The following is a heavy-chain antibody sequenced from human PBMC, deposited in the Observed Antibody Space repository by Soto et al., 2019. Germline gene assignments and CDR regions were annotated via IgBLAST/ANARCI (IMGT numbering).Heavy chain of an antibody. J-gene: IGHJ5*02. Sequence: TLSLTCAISGDSVSSNSAAWNWIRQSPSRGLEWLGRTYYRSKWYNDYAVSVKSRITINPDTSKNQFSLQLNSVTPEDTAVYYCARVITFGGVIDPYNWFDPWGQGTLVTGSS. CDR1: GDSVSSNSAA. CDR3: ARVITFGGVIDPYNWFDP. D-gene: IGHD3-16*02. V-gene: IGHV6-1*01. CDR2: TYYRSKWYN.